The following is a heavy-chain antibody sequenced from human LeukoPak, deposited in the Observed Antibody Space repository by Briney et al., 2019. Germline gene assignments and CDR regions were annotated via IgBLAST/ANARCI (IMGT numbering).Heavy chain of an antibody. J-gene: IGHJ4*02. D-gene: IGHD2-2*01. CDR1: GGSISGYY. Sequence: SETLSLTCTVSGGSISGYYWGWIRQPPGKGLEWIGSIYYSGSTYYNPSLKSRVTISVDTSKNQFSLKLSSVTAADTAVYYCARLCSSTSCYLYFDYWGQGTLVTVSS. CDR2: IYYSGST. CDR3: ARLCSSTSCYLYFDY. V-gene: IGHV4-39*01.